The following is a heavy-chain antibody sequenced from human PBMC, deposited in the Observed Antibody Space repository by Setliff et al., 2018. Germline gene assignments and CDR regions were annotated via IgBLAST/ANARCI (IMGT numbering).Heavy chain of an antibody. D-gene: IGHD6-13*01. J-gene: IGHJ6*02. CDR1: GGSISSYY. CDR3: AREWESSSWSSPRYYYYGMDV. V-gene: IGHV4-59*01. CDR2: IYYSGST. Sequence: SETLSLTCTVSGGSISSYYWSWIRQPPGKGLEWIAYIYYSGSTNYNPSLKSRVTISVDTSKNQFSLKLSSVTAADTAVYYCAREWESSSWSSPRYYYYGMDVWGQGTTVTVS.